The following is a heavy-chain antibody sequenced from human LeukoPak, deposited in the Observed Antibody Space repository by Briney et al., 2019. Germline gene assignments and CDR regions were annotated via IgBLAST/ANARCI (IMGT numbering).Heavy chain of an antibody. Sequence: GGSLRLSCAASGFTFSNSNMNWVRQAPGKGLEWVSVIYSGGSTYYADSVKGRFTISRDNSKNTLYLQMNSLRAEDTAVYYCASLYYGDYPAVFDPWGQGTLVTVSS. J-gene: IGHJ5*02. CDR2: IYSGGST. CDR3: ASLYYGDYPAVFDP. CDR1: GFTFSNSN. D-gene: IGHD4-17*01. V-gene: IGHV3-53*01.